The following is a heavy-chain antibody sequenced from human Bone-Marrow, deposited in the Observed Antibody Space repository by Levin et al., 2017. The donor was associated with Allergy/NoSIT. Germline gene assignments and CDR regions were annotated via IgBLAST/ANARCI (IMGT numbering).Heavy chain of an antibody. CDR3: ARGLLFGRGYDLGDY. CDR2: MNPNSGNT. V-gene: IGHV1-8*01. D-gene: IGHD5-12*01. CDR1: GYTFTSYD. Sequence: GESLKISCKASGYTFTSYDINWVRQATGQGLEWMGWMNPNSGNTGYAQKFQGRVTMTRNTSISTAYMELSSLRSEDTAVYYCARGLLFGRGYDLGDYWGQGTLVTVSS. J-gene: IGHJ4*02.